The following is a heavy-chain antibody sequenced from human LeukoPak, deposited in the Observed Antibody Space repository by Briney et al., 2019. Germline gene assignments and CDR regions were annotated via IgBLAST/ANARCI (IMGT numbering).Heavy chain of an antibody. CDR3: AKIPDVSDY. CDR2: IGASGDSI. V-gene: IGHV3-23*01. CDR1: GFTFSSYA. D-gene: IGHD5/OR15-5a*01. J-gene: IGHJ4*02. Sequence: GGSLRLSCAVSGFTFSSYAMIWVRQAPGRGLVWVSSIGASGDSIYYTDSVKGRFTISRDNSKNTLYLQMSSLRVEDTAVYYCAKIPDVSDYWGQGTPVTVSS.